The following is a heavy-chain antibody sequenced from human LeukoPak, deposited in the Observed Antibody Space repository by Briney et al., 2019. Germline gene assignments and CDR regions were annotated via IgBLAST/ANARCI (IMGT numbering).Heavy chain of an antibody. Sequence: SVKVSCKASGGTFSSYAISWVRQAPGQGLEWMGGIIPIFGTANYAQKFQGRVTITADESTSTAYMELSSLRSEDTAVYYCASRSSVRLGLFDYWGQGTLVTVSS. D-gene: IGHD6-6*01. V-gene: IGHV1-69*13. J-gene: IGHJ4*02. CDR1: GGTFSSYA. CDR2: IIPIFGTA. CDR3: ASRSSVRLGLFDY.